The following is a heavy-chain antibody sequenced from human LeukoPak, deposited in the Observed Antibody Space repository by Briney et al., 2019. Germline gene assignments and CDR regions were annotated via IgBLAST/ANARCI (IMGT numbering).Heavy chain of an antibody. CDR2: IIPIFGTA. D-gene: IGHD5-18*01. Sequence: SVKVSCKASGGTFSSYAISWVRQAPGQGLEWMGRIIPIFGTANYAQKFQGRVTITTDESTSTAYMELSSLRSEDTAVYYCARGIGYIYGLFDYWGQGTLVTVSS. CDR3: ARGIGYIYGLFDY. CDR1: GGTFSSYA. V-gene: IGHV1-69*05. J-gene: IGHJ4*02.